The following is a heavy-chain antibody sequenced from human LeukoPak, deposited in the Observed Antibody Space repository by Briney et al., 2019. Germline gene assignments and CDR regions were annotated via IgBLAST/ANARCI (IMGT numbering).Heavy chain of an antibody. CDR1: GGSISSYY. J-gene: IGHJ4*02. Sequence: SETLSLSCTVSGGSISSYYWGWIRQPPGKGLEWIAYISDIGSINYNPSLKSRVTISLDTSKNQFSLKLSSVTAADTAVYYCAGHHPRNTVDFWGQGTLVTVSS. CDR3: AGHHPRNTVDF. CDR2: ISDIGSI. V-gene: IGHV4-59*08. D-gene: IGHD2/OR15-2a*01.